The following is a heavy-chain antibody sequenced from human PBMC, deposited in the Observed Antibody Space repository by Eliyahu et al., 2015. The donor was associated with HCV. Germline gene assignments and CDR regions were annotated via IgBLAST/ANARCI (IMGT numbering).Heavy chain of an antibody. Sequence: PGQGLEWMGWISAYNGNPNLAPKPQGQVTPTTDTSTSTAYMELRSLRSDDTAVYYCALGYSSGWYGRDYWGQGTLVTVSS. CDR3: ALGYSSGWYGRDY. D-gene: IGHD6-19*01. J-gene: IGHJ4*02. CDR2: ISAYNGNP. V-gene: IGHV1-18*01.